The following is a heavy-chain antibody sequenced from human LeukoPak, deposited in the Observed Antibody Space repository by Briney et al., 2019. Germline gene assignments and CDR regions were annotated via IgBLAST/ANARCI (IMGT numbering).Heavy chain of an antibody. D-gene: IGHD2-15*01. CDR2: IIPIFGTA. J-gene: IGHJ6*03. CDR3: ARDAAPATPDSYYYYMYV. V-gene: IGHV1-69*05. CDR1: GGTFSSYA. Sequence: SVKLSCKASGGTFSSYAISWVRQAPGQGLEWMGGIIPIFGTANYAQKFQGRVTITTDESTSTAYMELSSLRSEDTAVYYCARDAAPATPDSYYYYMYVWGKGTTVTVSS.